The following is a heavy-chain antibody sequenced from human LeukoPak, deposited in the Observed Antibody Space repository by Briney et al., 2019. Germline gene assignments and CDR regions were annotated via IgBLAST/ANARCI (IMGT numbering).Heavy chain of an antibody. CDR2: IKQDGSET. CDR1: GFTFRSYW. CDR3: ARGGQAGTGDL. D-gene: IGHD3-10*01. Sequence: GGSLRLSCAASGFTFRSYWMTWVRQSPGKGLEWVANIKQDGSETYHVDSVKGRFTISRDNAKDSLYLEMNSLRAEDTAVYYCARGGQAGTGDLWGQGTLVTVSS. V-gene: IGHV3-7*01. J-gene: IGHJ5*02.